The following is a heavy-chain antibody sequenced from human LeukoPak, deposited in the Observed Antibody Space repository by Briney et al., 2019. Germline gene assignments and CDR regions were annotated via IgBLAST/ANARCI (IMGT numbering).Heavy chain of an antibody. CDR3: AREGLLYDYVWGSFDY. V-gene: IGHV1-18*01. Sequence: ASVKVSCKDSGYTFTSYGISWVRQAPGQGLEWLGWISAYNGNTNYAQKLQGRVTMTTDTSTSTAYMELRSLRSDDTAVYYCAREGLLYDYVWGSFDYWGQGTLVTVSS. CDR1: GYTFTSYG. J-gene: IGHJ4*02. D-gene: IGHD3-16*01. CDR2: ISAYNGNT.